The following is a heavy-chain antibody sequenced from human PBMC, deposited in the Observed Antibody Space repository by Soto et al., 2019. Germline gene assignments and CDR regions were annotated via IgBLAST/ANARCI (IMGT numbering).Heavy chain of an antibody. CDR1: GYTFTNFG. V-gene: IGHV1-18*01. Sequence: QVQLVQSGAEVKKPGASVKVSCKASGYTFTNFGISWVRQAPGQGLEWMGWISAYHGNTNYAQNYQGRVTMTTDTSTRTAYMALRSLRCDDTAVYYCARGGTTIDYWGQGTLVTVSS. J-gene: IGHJ4*02. D-gene: IGHD4-17*01. CDR2: ISAYHGNT. CDR3: ARGGTTIDY.